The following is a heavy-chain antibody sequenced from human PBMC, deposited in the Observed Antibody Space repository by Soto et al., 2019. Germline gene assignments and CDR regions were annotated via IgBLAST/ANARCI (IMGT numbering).Heavy chain of an antibody. Sequence: EVQLLESGGGLVQPGGSLRLSCAASGFTFSSYAMSWVRQAPGKGLEWVSAISGSGGSTYYADSVKGRFTISRDNSKNTLYLQMNSLRAEDTAVYYCAKTGYIWGSYKAGLFDYWGQGTLVTVSS. CDR1: GFTFSSYA. J-gene: IGHJ4*02. CDR3: AKTGYIWGSYKAGLFDY. D-gene: IGHD3-16*01. CDR2: ISGSGGST. V-gene: IGHV3-23*01.